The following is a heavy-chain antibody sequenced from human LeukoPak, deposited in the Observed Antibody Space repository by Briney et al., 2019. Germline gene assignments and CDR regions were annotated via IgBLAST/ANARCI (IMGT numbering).Heavy chain of an antibody. Sequence: GGSLRLSCAASGFTFSSYAMSWVRQAPGKGLEWVSAISGSGGSTYYADSVKGRFTISRDNSKNTLYLQMNSLRAEDTAVYYCAKGTHSSSWHWYDPWGQGTLVTVSS. J-gene: IGHJ5*02. D-gene: IGHD6-13*01. V-gene: IGHV3-23*01. CDR1: GFTFSSYA. CDR2: ISGSGGST. CDR3: AKGTHSSSWHWYDP.